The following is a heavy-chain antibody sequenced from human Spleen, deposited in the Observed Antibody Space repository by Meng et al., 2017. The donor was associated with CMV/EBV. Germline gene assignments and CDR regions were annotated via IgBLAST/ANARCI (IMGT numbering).Heavy chain of an antibody. Sequence: SLKISCVGSGFNFDEYAMHWVRLAPGKGLEWVSAISSDGDSIAYADPVKGRFTISRDNAKKSLFLQMNSLKIDDMALYYCAKGDGSYYESAFIVWGQGTLVTVSS. D-gene: IGHD3-10*01. CDR1: GFNFDEYA. J-gene: IGHJ4*02. CDR3: AKGDGSYYESAFIV. V-gene: IGHV3-9*03. CDR2: ISSDGDSI.